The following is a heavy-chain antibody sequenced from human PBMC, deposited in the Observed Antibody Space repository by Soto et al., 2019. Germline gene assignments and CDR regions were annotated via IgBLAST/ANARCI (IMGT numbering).Heavy chain of an antibody. J-gene: IGHJ6*02. Sequence: QVQLVESGGGVVQPGRSLRLSCAASGFTFSSYGMHWVRQAPGKGLEWVAVISYDGSNKNYADSVKGRFTISRDNSKNTLYLRMSSLRAEDKAVYYCAKGPAIVLVPAAMNYYYGMDVWGQGTTVTVSS. CDR3: AKGPAIVLVPAAMNYYYGMDV. CDR2: ISYDGSNK. V-gene: IGHV3-30*18. D-gene: IGHD2-2*01. CDR1: GFTFSSYG.